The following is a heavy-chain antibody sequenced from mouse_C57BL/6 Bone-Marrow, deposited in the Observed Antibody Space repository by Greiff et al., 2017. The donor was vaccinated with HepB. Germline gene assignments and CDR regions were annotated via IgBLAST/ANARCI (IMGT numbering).Heavy chain of an antibody. CDR2: IYPGGGYT. D-gene: IGHD1-1*01. Sequence: VQLQESGAELARPGTSVKMSCKASGYTFTNYWIGWAKQRPGHGLEWIGDIYPGGGYTNYNEKFKGKATLTADKSSSTAYMQFSSLTSEDSAVYYCARRAWNYVDYWGEGTSLTVTS. CDR3: ARRAWNYVDY. V-gene: IGHV1-63*01. J-gene: IGHJ2*03. CDR1: GYTFTNYW.